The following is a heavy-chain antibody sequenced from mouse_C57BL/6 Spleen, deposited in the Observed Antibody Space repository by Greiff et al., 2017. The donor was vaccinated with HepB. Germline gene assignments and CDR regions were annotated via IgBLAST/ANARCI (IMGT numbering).Heavy chain of an antibody. Sequence: QVQLQQSGAELVKPGASVKMSCKASGYTFTSYWITWVKQRPGQGLEWIGDIYPGSGSTNYNEKFKSKATLTVDTSSSTAYMQLSSLTSEDSAVYYCARKRIYYGNYDAMDYWGQGTSVTVSS. CDR1: GYTFTSYW. V-gene: IGHV1-55*01. D-gene: IGHD2-1*01. J-gene: IGHJ4*01. CDR2: IYPGSGST. CDR3: ARKRIYYGNYDAMDY.